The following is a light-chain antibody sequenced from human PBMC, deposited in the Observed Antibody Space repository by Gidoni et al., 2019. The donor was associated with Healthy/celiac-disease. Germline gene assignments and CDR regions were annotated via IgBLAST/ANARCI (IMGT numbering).Light chain of an antibody. CDR3: QQRSNWPELT. J-gene: IGKJ4*01. V-gene: IGKV3-11*01. CDR2: DAS. Sequence: EIVLTQSPATLSLSPGERATLSCRASKSVSSYLAWYQQTPGQAPRLLSYDASNRATGIPARFSGSGSGTDFTLTISSLEPEDFAVYYCQQRSNWPELTFGGGTKVEIK. CDR1: KSVSSY.